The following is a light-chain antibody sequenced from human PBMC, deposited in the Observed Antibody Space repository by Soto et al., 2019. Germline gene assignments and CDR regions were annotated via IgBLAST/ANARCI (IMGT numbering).Light chain of an antibody. CDR2: ATS. CDR3: QQSYSFPFT. Sequence: DIQMTQSPSSLSASVGDRVTITCRPSQSITDYLNWYQQRPGKAPKLLMYATSTLQSGVPSRFSGSGSGTDFSLTISSLQPEDFATYFCQQSYSFPFTFGPGTKVDIK. V-gene: IGKV1-39*01. CDR1: QSITDY. J-gene: IGKJ3*01.